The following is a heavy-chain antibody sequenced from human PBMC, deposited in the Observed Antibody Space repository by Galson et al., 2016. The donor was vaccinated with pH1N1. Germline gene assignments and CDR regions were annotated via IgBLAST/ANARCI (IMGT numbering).Heavy chain of an antibody. CDR2: INPNSGGT. CDR1: GYTFTGYY. Sequence: SVKVSCKASGYTFTGYYIHWVRQAPGQGLEWMGWINPNSGGTNYAQRFQGRVTISVDTSKNQFSLKLSSVTAADTAVYYCARAVTFDGDLEYFQHWGQGTLVTVSS. D-gene: IGHD4-17*01. J-gene: IGHJ1*01. CDR3: ARAVTFDGDLEYFQH. V-gene: IGHV1-2*02.